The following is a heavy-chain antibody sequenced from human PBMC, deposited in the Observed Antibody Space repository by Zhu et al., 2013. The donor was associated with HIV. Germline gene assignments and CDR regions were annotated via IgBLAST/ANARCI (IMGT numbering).Heavy chain of an antibody. CDR3: AKDNSGSLEY. J-gene: IGHJ4*02. CDR2: VHPGHGDT. D-gene: IGHD3-22*01. Sequence: QVQLVQSGPEVKKPGASVKVSCKASGHTFSSFYIKWVRQVPGQGLEWMGLVHPGHGDTRKAQKFQGRLTMTRDTSTNTVYMELSSLRSEDTGMYYCAKDNSGSLEYWGQGTLVTVSS. V-gene: IGHV1-46*01. CDR1: GHTFSSFY.